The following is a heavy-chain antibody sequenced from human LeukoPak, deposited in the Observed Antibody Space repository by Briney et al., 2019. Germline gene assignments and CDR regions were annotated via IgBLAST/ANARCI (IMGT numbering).Heavy chain of an antibody. J-gene: IGHJ5*02. CDR3: ARGAGRYSSSWHLKNWFDP. D-gene: IGHD6-13*01. CDR1: GGSFSGYY. Sequence: SETLSLTCAVYGGSFSGYYWSWIRQPPGKGLEWIGEINHSGSTNYNPSLKSRVTISVDTSKNQFSLKLSSVTAADTAVYYCARGAGRYSSSWHLKNWFDPWGQGTLVTVSS. CDR2: INHSGST. V-gene: IGHV4-34*01.